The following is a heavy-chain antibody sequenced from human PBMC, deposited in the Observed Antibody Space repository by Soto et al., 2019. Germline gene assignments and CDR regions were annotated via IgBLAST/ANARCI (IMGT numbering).Heavy chain of an antibody. J-gene: IGHJ5*02. CDR2: IIPIFGTA. Sequence: QLQLGQSGAEVKKPGSSVKVSCKASGGTFSSYAISWVRQAPGQALAWMGGIIPIFGTANYAQKLQGRVPITADESTSTAYMGLSSLSSEDTAVYSCARDVLSITMVRGVKTNCFDPWGQRTLVTVSS. CDR1: GGTFSSYA. D-gene: IGHD3-10*01. CDR3: ARDVLSITMVRGVKTNCFDP. V-gene: IGHV1-69*01.